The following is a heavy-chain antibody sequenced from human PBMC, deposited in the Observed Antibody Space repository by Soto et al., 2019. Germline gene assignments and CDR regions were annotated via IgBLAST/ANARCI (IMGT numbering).Heavy chain of an antibody. D-gene: IGHD1-1*01. CDR1: GFAISRGYY. J-gene: IGHJ4*02. CDR2: IYPSVSS. V-gene: IGHV4-38-2*02. CDR3: AREKVGTKFFDN. Sequence: SETLSLTCSVSGFAISRGYYWSWVRQPPGKGLEWIGSIYPSVSSYHNPSLATRLRLSIDTSKNQFTLNLTSVTAADTALYFCAREKVGTKFFDNWGQGIQVTVSS.